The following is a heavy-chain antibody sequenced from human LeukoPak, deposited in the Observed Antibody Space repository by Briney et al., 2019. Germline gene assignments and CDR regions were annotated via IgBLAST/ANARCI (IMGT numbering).Heavy chain of an antibody. Sequence: GGPLSLSCAASGFTFSSYAMSWVRQAPGKGLEWVSAISGSGGSTYYADSVKGRFTISRDNSKNTLYLQMNSLRAEDTAVYYCAKDRYSYGDFDYWGQGTLVTVSS. CDR1: GFTFSSYA. CDR3: AKDRYSYGDFDY. D-gene: IGHD5-18*01. J-gene: IGHJ4*02. CDR2: ISGSGGST. V-gene: IGHV3-23*01.